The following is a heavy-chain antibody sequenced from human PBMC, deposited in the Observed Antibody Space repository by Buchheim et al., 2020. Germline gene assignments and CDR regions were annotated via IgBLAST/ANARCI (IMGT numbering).Heavy chain of an antibody. CDR2: IYNSGST. CDR3: ASSKVDYYGFWSGSHPGSTTFDY. J-gene: IGHJ4*02. Sequence: QVQLQEAGPGLVKPSQTLSLTRTVSGGSISGGGYYWNWIRQHPGKGLEWIGNIYNSGSTYYNPSLKSRLTISVDTSKNQFSLKLSSVTAADTAVYYCASSKVDYYGFWSGSHPGSTTFDYWGQGTL. CDR1: GGSISGGGYY. V-gene: IGHV4-31*03. D-gene: IGHD3-3*01.